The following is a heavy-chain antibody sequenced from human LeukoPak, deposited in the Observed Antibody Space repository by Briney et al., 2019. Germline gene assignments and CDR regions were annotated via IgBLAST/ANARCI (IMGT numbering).Heavy chain of an antibody. Sequence: SETLSLTCTVSGGSISSGSYYWSWIRQPAGKGLEWIGRIYTSGSTNYNPSLKSRVTISVDTSKTQFSLRLSSVTAADTAVYYCARGLYYYDSSVGYWGQGTLVTVSS. CDR2: IYTSGST. D-gene: IGHD3-22*01. J-gene: IGHJ4*02. CDR1: GGSISSGSYY. V-gene: IGHV4-61*02. CDR3: ARGLYYYDSSVGY.